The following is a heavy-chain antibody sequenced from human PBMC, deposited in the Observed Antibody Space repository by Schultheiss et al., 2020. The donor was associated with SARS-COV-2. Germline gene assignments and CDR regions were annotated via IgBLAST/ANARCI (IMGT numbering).Heavy chain of an antibody. J-gene: IGHJ6*03. CDR3: ARDGIVVVPAILVQNYMDV. CDR2: IYSGGST. Sequence: GESLKISCAASTFTFNSYAMSWVRQAPGKGLEWVSVIYSGGSTYYADSVKGRFTISRDNSKNTLYLQMNSLRAEDTAVYYCARDGIVVVPAILVQNYMDVWGKGTTVTVSS. D-gene: IGHD2-2*01. V-gene: IGHV3-23*03. CDR1: TFTFNSYA.